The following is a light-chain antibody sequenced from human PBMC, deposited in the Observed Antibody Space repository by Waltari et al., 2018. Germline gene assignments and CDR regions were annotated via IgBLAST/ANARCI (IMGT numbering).Light chain of an antibody. CDR3: QQYGSSPYS. Sequence: EIVLTQSTGTLSLSAGERATLSCTASQTLNNNYVAWYQQQTGQSPGLLIFAASKRATGVPDMFGCSVSGTDFTLTISRLEPEDFAMYYCQQYGSSPYSLGQGA. V-gene: IGKV3-20*01. CDR1: QTLNNNY. CDR2: AAS. J-gene: IGKJ2*01.